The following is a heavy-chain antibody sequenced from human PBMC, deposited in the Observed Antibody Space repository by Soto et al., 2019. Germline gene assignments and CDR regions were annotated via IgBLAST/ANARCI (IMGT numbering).Heavy chain of an antibody. D-gene: IGHD3-22*01. CDR1: GGSISSGGYY. CDR3: ARDYFDSSGSYGMDV. J-gene: IGHJ6*02. Sequence: SETLSLTCTVSGGSISSGGYYWSWIRQHPGKGLEWIGYIYYSGSTYYNPSLKSRVTISADTSKNQFSLKLSSVTAADTAVDYCARDYFDSSGSYGMDVWGQGTTVTVSS. V-gene: IGHV4-31*03. CDR2: IYYSGST.